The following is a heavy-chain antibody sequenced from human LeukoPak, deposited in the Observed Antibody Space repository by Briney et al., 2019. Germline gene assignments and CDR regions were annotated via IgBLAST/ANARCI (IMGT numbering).Heavy chain of an antibody. J-gene: IGHJ4*02. V-gene: IGHV1-18*01. CDR1: GYTFSNYG. CDR2: ISGHNGNT. CDR3: ARDHHFDY. Sequence: ASVKVSCKASGYTFSNYGLSWVRQAPGQGLEWMGWISGHNGNTRYAPKFQDGITMTTDTSTNTAYMELRSLRSDDTAVYYCARDHHFDYWGQGTLVTVSS.